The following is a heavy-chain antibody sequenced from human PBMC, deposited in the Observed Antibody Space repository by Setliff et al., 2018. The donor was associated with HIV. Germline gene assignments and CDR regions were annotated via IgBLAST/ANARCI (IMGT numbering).Heavy chain of an antibody. J-gene: IGHJ4*02. CDR1: GDSINSGNYY. CDR2: IYYSGST. V-gene: IGHV4-31*03. D-gene: IGHD3-10*01. Sequence: PSETLSLTCTVSGDSINSGNYYWSWIRQHPGKGLEWIGYIYYSGSTYYSPSLKSRVTISEYTSKNQFSLKMRSVTAADTAVYYCATSPAGEVLGSRPFYFDYWGQGTLVTVS. CDR3: ATSPAGEVLGSRPFYFDY.